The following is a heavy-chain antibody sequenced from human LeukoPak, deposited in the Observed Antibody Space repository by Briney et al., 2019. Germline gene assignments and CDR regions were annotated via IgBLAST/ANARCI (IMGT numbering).Heavy chain of an antibody. CDR3: ARGPLTGYYDAFDI. CDR1: GLTVSSNY. J-gene: IGHJ3*02. Sequence: GGSLRLSCAASGLTVSSNYMSWVRQAPGKGLEWVSVIYSGGSTYYADSVKGRFTISRDNSRNTLYLQMNSLRAEDTAVYYCARGPLTGYYDAFDIWGQGTMVTVSS. CDR2: IYSGGST. V-gene: IGHV3-53*01. D-gene: IGHD3-9*01.